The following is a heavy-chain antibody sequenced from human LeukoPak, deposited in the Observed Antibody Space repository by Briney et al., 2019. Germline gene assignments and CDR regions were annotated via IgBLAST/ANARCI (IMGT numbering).Heavy chain of an antibody. V-gene: IGHV3-9*01. CDR3: AKEGLWTFDY. D-gene: IGHD3-10*01. CDR1: GFTFDDYA. J-gene: IGHJ4*02. CDR2: ISWNSGSI. Sequence: QAGGSLRLSCAASGFTFDDYAMHWVRQAPGKGLEWVSGISWNSGSIGYADSVKGRFTISRDNAKNSLYLQMNSLRAEDTALYYCAKEGLWTFDYWGQGTLVTVSS.